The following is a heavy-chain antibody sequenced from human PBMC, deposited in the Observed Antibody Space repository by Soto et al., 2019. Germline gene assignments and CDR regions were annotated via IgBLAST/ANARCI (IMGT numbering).Heavy chain of an antibody. J-gene: IGHJ4*02. V-gene: IGHV3-33*01. D-gene: IGHD3-16*02. Sequence: QVQLVESGGGVVQPGRSLRLSCAASGFTFSSYGINWVRQAPGKGLEWLAVIWYDGSNKYYADSVKGRFTISRDNSKNTVFLEMNSLRAEDKAMYYCAREGPDRYLPSYFDFWGQGTLVTVSS. CDR3: AREGPDRYLPSYFDF. CDR1: GFTFSSYG. CDR2: IWYDGSNK.